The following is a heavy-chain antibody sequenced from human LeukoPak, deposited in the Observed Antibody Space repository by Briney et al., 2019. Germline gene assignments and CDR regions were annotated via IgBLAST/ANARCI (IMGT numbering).Heavy chain of an antibody. D-gene: IGHD7-27*01. CDR1: GGSISSGDYY. V-gene: IGHV4-30-4*08. Sequence: SQTLSLTCTVSGGSISSGDYYWSWIRQPPGKGLEWIGYIYYSGSTYYNPSLKSRVTISVDTSKNQISLKVRSVTAADTAVYYCARENWVFDYWGQGILVTVSS. CDR2: IYYSGST. CDR3: ARENWVFDY. J-gene: IGHJ4*02.